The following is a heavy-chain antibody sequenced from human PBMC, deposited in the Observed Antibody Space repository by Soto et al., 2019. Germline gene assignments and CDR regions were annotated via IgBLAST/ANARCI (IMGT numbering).Heavy chain of an antibody. CDR2: ISAYNDNT. V-gene: IGHV1-18*01. Sequence: ASVKVSCKASGYTFTSYGISWVRQAPEQGLEWMGWISAYNDNTNYAQKLQGRVTMTTDTSTSTAYMELRSLRSDDTAVYYCARDRGLDCSGGSCYPLYYYYGMDVWG. CDR1: GYTFTSYG. J-gene: IGHJ6*02. CDR3: ARDRGLDCSGGSCYPLYYYYGMDV. D-gene: IGHD2-15*01.